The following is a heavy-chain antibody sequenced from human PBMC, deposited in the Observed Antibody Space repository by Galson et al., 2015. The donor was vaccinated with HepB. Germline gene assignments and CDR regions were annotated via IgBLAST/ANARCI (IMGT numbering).Heavy chain of an antibody. J-gene: IGHJ6*02. CDR1: GFTVSSNY. D-gene: IGHD5-18*01. Sequence: SLRLSCAASGFTVSSNYMSWVRQAPGKGLEWVSVIYSGGSTYYADSVKGRFTISRHNSKNTLYLQMNSLRAEDTAVYYCARDIVDTAMVNHYYYYGMDVWGQGTTVTVSS. CDR2: IYSGGST. V-gene: IGHV3-53*04. CDR3: ARDIVDTAMVNHYYYYGMDV.